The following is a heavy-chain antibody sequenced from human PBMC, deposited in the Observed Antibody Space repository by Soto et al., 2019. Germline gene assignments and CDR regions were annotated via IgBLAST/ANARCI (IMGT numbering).Heavy chain of an antibody. J-gene: IGHJ5*02. CDR3: ARAGDSSGYYLNT. D-gene: IGHD3-22*01. CDR1: RGTIWWYA. Sequence: ASLKVYCTKSRGTIWWYAIRRVRQALGQGLCWMGVTITILGTANYAQKFQRRVTITADESTSTAYMELSSVRSEDTAVYYCARAGDSSGYYLNTWGQGTLVTVSS. V-gene: IGHV1-69*13. CDR2: TITILGTA.